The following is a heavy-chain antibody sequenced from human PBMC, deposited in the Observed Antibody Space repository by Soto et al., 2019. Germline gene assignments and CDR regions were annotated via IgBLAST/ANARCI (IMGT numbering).Heavy chain of an antibody. J-gene: IGHJ4*02. CDR3: ARSKTYYDILTGYYVFGYFDY. CDR2: IYYSGST. CDR1: GGSISSSSYY. D-gene: IGHD3-9*01. Sequence: SETLSLTCTVSGGSISSSSYYWVWIRQPPGKGLEWIGSIYYSGSTYYNPSLKSRVTISVDTSKNQFSLKLSSVTAADTAVYYCARSKTYYDILTGYYVFGYFDYWGQGTLVTVSS. V-gene: IGHV4-39*01.